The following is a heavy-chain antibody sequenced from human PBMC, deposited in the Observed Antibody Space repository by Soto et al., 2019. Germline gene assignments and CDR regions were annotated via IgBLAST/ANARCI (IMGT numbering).Heavy chain of an antibody. CDR1: GYTFTSYY. D-gene: IGHD3-3*01. Sequence: ASVKVSCKASGYTFTSYYMHWVRQAPGQGLEWMGIINPSGGSTSYAQKFQGRVTMTRDTSTSTVYMELSSLRSEDTAVYYCARGGITIFGVVIIRDYYYYMDVWGKGTTVTVSS. V-gene: IGHV1-46*01. CDR2: INPSGGST. CDR3: ARGGITIFGVVIIRDYYYYMDV. J-gene: IGHJ6*03.